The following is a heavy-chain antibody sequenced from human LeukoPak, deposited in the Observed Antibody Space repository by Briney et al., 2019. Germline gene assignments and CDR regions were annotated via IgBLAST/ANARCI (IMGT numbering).Heavy chain of an antibody. J-gene: IGHJ5*02. V-gene: IGHV4-61*02. CDR3: ARDLSVIPGRGSPIDP. CDR2: IYTSGST. D-gene: IGHD3-16*02. Sequence: SETLSLTCTVSGDSLSSGSYYWSWIRQPAGKGLEWIGRIYTSGSTNYNPSLKSRVTISVDTSKNQFSLKLSSVTAADTAVYYCARDLSVIPGRGSPIDPWGQGTLVTVSS. CDR1: GDSLSSGSYY.